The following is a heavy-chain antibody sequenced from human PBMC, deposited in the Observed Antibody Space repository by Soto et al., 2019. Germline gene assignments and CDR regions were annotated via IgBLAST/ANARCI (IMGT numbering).Heavy chain of an antibody. J-gene: IGHJ4*02. CDR1: GGSIRNYF. D-gene: IGHD6-13*01. CDR3: AAGEASSRNLAPYYLDF. V-gene: IGHV4-59*01. CDR2: IHYSGTT. Sequence: SETLSLTCTVSGGSIRNYFWTWIRQPPGKGLEWIGYIHYSGTTSFFPSYNPSLRSRVTISEDTSKNQFSLKLLSVTTADTAVYFCAAGEASSRNLAPYYLDFWGQGTLVTVSS.